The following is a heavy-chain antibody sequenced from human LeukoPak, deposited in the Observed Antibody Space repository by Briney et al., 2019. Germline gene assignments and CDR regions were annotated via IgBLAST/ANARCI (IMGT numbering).Heavy chain of an antibody. CDR3: ALGVGELPFDY. CDR2: IYYSGST. CDR1: GGSISSYY. Sequence: SETLSLTCTVSGGSISSYYWGWIRQPPGKGLEWIGSIYYSGSTYYNPSLKSRVTISVDTSKNQFSLKLSSVTAADTAVYYCALGVGELPFDYWGQGTLVTVSS. V-gene: IGHV4-39*01. D-gene: IGHD1-26*01. J-gene: IGHJ4*02.